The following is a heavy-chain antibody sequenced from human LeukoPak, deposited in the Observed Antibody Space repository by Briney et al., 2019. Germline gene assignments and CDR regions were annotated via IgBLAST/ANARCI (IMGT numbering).Heavy chain of an antibody. CDR2: IYYSGST. V-gene: IGHV4-59*01. Sequence: SETLSLTCTVSGGSISSYYWSWIRQPPGKGLEWIGFIYYSGSTNYNPSLKSRVTISVDTSKNQFSLKLSSVTAADTAVYYCARGGIDIVTVPVSYWFDPWGQGTLVTVSS. D-gene: IGHD2/OR15-2a*01. CDR3: ARGGIDIVTVPVSYWFDP. J-gene: IGHJ5*02. CDR1: GGSISSYY.